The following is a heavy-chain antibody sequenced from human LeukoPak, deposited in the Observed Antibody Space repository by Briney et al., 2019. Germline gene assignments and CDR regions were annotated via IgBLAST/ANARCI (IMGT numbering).Heavy chain of an antibody. CDR3: ARHVQSGSYYVRVLNS. Sequence: PSETLSLTCTVSGGSMRRSTYQWGWIRQPPGKGLEWIGSVYHSGSTSYNPSLKSRVTISVDTSKMQFSLEATSVTAADTAVHYCARHVQSGSYYVRVLNSWGQGTLVIVSS. J-gene: IGHJ4*02. V-gene: IGHV4-39*01. CDR1: GGSMRRSTYQ. D-gene: IGHD3-10*01. CDR2: VYHSGST.